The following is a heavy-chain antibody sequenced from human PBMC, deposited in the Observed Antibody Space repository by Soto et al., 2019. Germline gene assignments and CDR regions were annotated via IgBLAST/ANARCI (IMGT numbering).Heavy chain of an antibody. Sequence: SVKVSCKASGGTFSSYAISWVRQAPGQGLEWMGGIIPIFGTANYAQKFQGRVTITADESTSTAYMELSSLKTEDTAVYYCTRVGGFSKTDYWGQGTLVTVSS. CDR1: GGTFSSYA. V-gene: IGHV1-69*13. D-gene: IGHD3-16*01. CDR3: TRVGGFSKTDY. J-gene: IGHJ4*02. CDR2: IIPIFGTA.